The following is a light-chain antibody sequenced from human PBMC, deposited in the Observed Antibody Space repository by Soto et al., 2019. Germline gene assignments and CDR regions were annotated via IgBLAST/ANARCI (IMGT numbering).Light chain of an antibody. J-gene: IGLJ3*02. CDR3: SSYTSTATRV. CDR1: NSDIGSYKY. V-gene: IGLV2-14*01. CDR2: EVS. Sequence: QSALTQPASVSGSPGQSITISCAGSNSDIGSYKYVSWYQQHPGKAPKLMIYEVSNRPSGVSDRFSGSKSGNTASLTISGLQAEDEADYYCSSYTSTATRVFGGGTKLTVL.